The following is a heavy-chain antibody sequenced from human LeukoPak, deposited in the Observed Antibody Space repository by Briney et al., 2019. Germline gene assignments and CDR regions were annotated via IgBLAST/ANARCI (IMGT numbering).Heavy chain of an antibody. V-gene: IGHV3-23*01. CDR2: ISGSGGST. J-gene: IGHJ4*02. CDR3: AKDQVLRFLEWLSDPRYYFDY. D-gene: IGHD3-3*01. Sequence: GGSLRLSCAASGFTFSSYAMSWVRQAPGKGLEWVSAISGSGGSTYYADSVKGRFTISRDNSKNTLYLQMNSLRAEDTAVYYCAKDQVLRFLEWLSDPRYYFDYWGQGTLVTVSS. CDR1: GFTFSSYA.